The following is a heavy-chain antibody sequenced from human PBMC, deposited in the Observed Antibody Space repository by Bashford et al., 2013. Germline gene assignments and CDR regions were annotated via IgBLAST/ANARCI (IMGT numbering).Heavy chain of an antibody. D-gene: IGHD6-13*01. J-gene: IGHJ5*02. V-gene: IGHV1-18*01. Sequence: ASVKVSCKASGYTFTTYGIIWVRQAPGQGLEWMGWISGYNGHTTYAQKLQGRVTMTTDTSTTTGYMELRSLRSDDTAMYYCARGEYSSTWYGLDYWFDPWGQGTLVTVSS. CDR3: ARGEYSSTWYGLDYWFDP. CDR1: GYTFTTYG. CDR2: ISGYNGHT.